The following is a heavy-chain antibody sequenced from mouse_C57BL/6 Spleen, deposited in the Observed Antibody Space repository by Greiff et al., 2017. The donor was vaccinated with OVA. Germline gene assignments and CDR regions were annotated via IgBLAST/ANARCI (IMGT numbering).Heavy chain of an antibody. D-gene: IGHD2-5*01. Sequence: EVKLVESGGGLVKPGGSLKLSCAASGFTFSSYAMSWVRQTPAKRLEWVATISDGGCYTYYPDNVKGRFTISRDNAKNNLYLQMSHLKSEDTAMYYWARYSNYPILLAMDYWGQGTSVTVSS. CDR3: ARYSNYPILLAMDY. CDR1: GFTFSSYA. J-gene: IGHJ4*01. V-gene: IGHV5-4*03. CDR2: ISDGGCYT.